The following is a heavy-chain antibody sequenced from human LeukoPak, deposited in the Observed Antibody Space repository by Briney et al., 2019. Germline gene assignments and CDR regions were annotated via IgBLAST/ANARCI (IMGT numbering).Heavy chain of an antibody. CDR3: ARAPHSSTFDY. J-gene: IGHJ4*02. D-gene: IGHD6-13*01. Sequence: ASVKVSCKASGGTFSSYAISWVRQAPGQVLEWMGRIIPILGIANYAQKFQGRVTIAADKSTSTAYMELSSLRSEDTAVYYCARAPHSSTFDYWGQGTLVTVSS. V-gene: IGHV1-69*04. CDR1: GGTFSSYA. CDR2: IIPILGIA.